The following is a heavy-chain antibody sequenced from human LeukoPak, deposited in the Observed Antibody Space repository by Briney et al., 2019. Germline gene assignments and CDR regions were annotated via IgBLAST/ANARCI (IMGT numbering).Heavy chain of an antibody. Sequence: PGGSLRLSCAASGFTFSNYWMSWVRQAPGKGLEWVANIKHDGSEKNCVDSAKGRFTISRDNAKNSLYLQMNSLSDEDTAVYYCARDRDWAFDFWGQGARVTVSS. J-gene: IGHJ4*02. CDR1: GFTFSNYW. D-gene: IGHD3-9*01. V-gene: IGHV3-7*01. CDR2: IKHDGSEK. CDR3: ARDRDWAFDF.